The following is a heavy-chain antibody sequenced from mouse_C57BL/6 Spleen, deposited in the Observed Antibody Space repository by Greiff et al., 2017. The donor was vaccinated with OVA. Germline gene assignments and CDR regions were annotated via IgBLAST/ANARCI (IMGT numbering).Heavy chain of an antibody. Sequence: QVQLQQPGAELVRPGSSVKLSCKASGYTFTSYWMHWVKQRPIQGLEWIGNIDPSDSETHYNQKFKDKVTLTVDKSSSTAYMQLSSLTSEDSAVYYCASGILRAWFAYWGQGTLVTVSA. V-gene: IGHV1-52*01. CDR2: IDPSDSET. CDR3: ASGILRAWFAY. J-gene: IGHJ3*01. CDR1: GYTFTSYW. D-gene: IGHD1-1*01.